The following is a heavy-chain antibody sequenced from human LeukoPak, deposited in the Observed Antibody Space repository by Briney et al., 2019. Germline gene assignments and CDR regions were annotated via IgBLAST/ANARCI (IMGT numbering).Heavy chain of an antibody. CDR2: INPSGGST. D-gene: IGHD6-19*01. CDR3: ARGLQISVAGY. Sequence: ASVKVSCKASGYTVTSDYMHWVRQAPGQGLEWMGIINPSGGSTNYAQKFQGRVTMTRDTSASTVYMELSSLRSEDTAVYYCARGLQISVAGYWGQGNLVTVSS. V-gene: IGHV1-46*01. CDR1: GYTVTSDY. J-gene: IGHJ4*02.